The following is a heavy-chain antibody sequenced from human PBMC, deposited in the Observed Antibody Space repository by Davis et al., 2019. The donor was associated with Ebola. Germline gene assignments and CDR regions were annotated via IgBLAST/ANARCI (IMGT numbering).Heavy chain of an antibody. V-gene: IGHV1-18*01. D-gene: IGHD1-14*01. Sequence: ASVKVSCKASGYTFTSYGISWVRQAPGQGLEWMGWISAYNGNANYAQKLQGRVTMTTDTSTSTAYMELRSLRSDDTAVYYCTCPNRDYYYGMDVWGQGTTVTVSS. CDR1: GYTFTSYG. CDR3: TCPNRDYYYGMDV. CDR2: ISAYNGNA. J-gene: IGHJ6*02.